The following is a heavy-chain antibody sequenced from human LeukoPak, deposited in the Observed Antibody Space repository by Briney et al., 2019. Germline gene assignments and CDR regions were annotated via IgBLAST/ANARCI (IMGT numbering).Heavy chain of an antibody. D-gene: IGHD4-17*01. CDR2: MSSSSSNI. Sequence: GGSLRLSCAASGFTFSSYSMNWVRQAPGKGLEWVSHMSSSSSNIYYADSVKGRFTISRDNAKNSLYLQMNSLRDEDTAVYYCARDRGYGDYLGAFDIWGQGTMVTVSS. CDR1: GFTFSSYS. J-gene: IGHJ3*02. V-gene: IGHV3-48*02. CDR3: ARDRGYGDYLGAFDI.